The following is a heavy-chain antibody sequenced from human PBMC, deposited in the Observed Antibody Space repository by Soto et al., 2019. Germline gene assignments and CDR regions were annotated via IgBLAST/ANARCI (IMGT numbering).Heavy chain of an antibody. CDR3: TTHLQNRRYTWKLY. D-gene: IGHD1-20*01. CDR2: IKTKSDSAAT. J-gene: IGHJ4*02. Sequence: EVQLAVSGGGFVKPGGSLRLSCAVSGFSFSDAWLNWVRQAPGKGLEWVGRIKTKSDSAATDYAAPVKGRFIISSDDSKNTLFLQLNSLQAEDTAFYYFTTHLQNRRYTWKLYWGQGTLVTVSS. V-gene: IGHV3-15*07. CDR1: GFSFSDAW.